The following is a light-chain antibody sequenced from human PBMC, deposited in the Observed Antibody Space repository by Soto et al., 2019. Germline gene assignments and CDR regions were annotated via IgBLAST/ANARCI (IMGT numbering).Light chain of an antibody. J-gene: IGKJ1*01. V-gene: IGKV3-15*01. CDR2: DAS. CDR3: QQYDNWPPWT. Sequence: EIVMTQSPATLSVSQGERATLSCRASQSVSTNLAWYQQKPGQAPRLLIYDASTRATGIPVRFTGSGSGTEFTLTISSLQSEDSAVYYCQQYDNWPPWTYGQGTKVEIK. CDR1: QSVSTN.